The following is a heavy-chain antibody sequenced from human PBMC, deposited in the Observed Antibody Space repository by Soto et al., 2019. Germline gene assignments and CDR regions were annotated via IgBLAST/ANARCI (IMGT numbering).Heavy chain of an antibody. CDR2: ISYCGST. Sequence: QVQLQESGPGLVKPSETLSLTCTVSGGSINSYYWGWVRQPPGKGLEWIGYISYCGSTSNNPSLTGRVTISVDTSKNQFSLKVSSVTPADTAVYYCARHNPIGNNWNYFDYWGQGTLVTVSS. V-gene: IGHV4-59*01. D-gene: IGHD1-1*01. CDR3: ARHNPIGNNWNYFDY. J-gene: IGHJ4*02. CDR1: GGSINSYY.